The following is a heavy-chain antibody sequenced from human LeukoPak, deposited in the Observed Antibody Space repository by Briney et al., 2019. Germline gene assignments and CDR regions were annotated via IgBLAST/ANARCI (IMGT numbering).Heavy chain of an antibody. V-gene: IGHV3-74*01. CDR1: GFTFSSYW. CDR2: TNSDGSST. CDR3: ARAYYYDSSGYSGTDY. Sequence: GSLRLSCAASGFTFSSYWMHWVRQAPGKGLVWVSRTNSDGSSTSYADSVKGRFTISRDNAKNTLYLQMNSLRAEDTAVYYCARAYYYDSSGYSGTDYWGQGTLVTVSS. D-gene: IGHD3-22*01. J-gene: IGHJ4*02.